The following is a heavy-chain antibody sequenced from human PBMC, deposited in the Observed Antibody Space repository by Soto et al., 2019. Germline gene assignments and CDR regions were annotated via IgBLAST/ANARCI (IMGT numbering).Heavy chain of an antibody. CDR2: LTSSGGNT. V-gene: IGHV3-23*01. D-gene: IGHD2-21*02. Sequence: EVQLLESGGGLVQPGGSLRLSCAASGFTFSSYAMSWVRQAPGKGLEWVSALTSSGGNTYYADSVKGRFTISRDNSKNTLYLQMNSLGAEDTAVYYCAKLSGDSWGYFDYWGQGTLVTVSS. J-gene: IGHJ4*02. CDR3: AKLSGDSWGYFDY. CDR1: GFTFSSYA.